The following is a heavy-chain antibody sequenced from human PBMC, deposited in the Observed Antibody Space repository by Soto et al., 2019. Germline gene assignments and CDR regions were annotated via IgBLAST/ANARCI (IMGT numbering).Heavy chain of an antibody. CDR2: IFHDGTA. J-gene: IGHJ4*02. CDR1: GVSLTSGNW. D-gene: IGHD3-10*01. Sequence: PSETLYLTCAVSGVSLTSGNWWTWVRQSPQRGLEYIGEIFHDGTANYYPSFERRVAMSVDTSRNQFSLKLTSVTAADTAVYFCARLVYDTRLNYMYFDFWGPGTLVTVSS. CDR3: ARLVYDTRLNYMYFDF. V-gene: IGHV4-4*02.